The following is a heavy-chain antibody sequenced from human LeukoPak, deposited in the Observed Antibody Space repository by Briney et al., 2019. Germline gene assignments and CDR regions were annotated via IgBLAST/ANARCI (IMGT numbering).Heavy chain of an antibody. J-gene: IGHJ4*02. CDR3: ARNQYYYDSSGYGNYFDY. D-gene: IGHD3-22*01. Sequence: SETLSLTCAVYGGSFSGYYWSWIRQPPGKGLEWIGEINHSGSTNYNPSLKSRVTISVDKSKNQFSLKLSSVTAADTAVYYCARNQYYYDSSGYGNYFDYWGQGTLVTVSS. CDR2: INHSGST. CDR1: GGSFSGYY. V-gene: IGHV4-34*01.